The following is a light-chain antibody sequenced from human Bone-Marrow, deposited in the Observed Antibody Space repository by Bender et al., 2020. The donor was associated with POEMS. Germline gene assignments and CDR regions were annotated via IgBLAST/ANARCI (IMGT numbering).Light chain of an antibody. CDR2: TNN. CDR3: STWDDSLNGAWV. J-gene: IGLJ3*02. Sequence: QSVLTQPPSASGTPGQRVTISCSGGSSNIGAHAVNWYQHLPGTAPKLLIYTNNRRPSGVPDRFSGSKSGTSASLAISGLQSEDEADYYCSTWDDSLNGAWVFGGGTKVTVL. V-gene: IGLV1-44*01. CDR1: SSNIGAHA.